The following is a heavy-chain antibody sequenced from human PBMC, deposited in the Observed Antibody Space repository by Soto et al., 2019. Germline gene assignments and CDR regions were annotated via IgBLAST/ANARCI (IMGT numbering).Heavy chain of an antibody. J-gene: IGHJ4*02. CDR1: GGSISNYY. D-gene: IGHD6-13*01. CDR3: ASDYSSSWYSY. CDR2: IYYSGST. V-gene: IGHV4-59*01. Sequence: QVQLQESGPGLVKPSETLSLTCTVSGGSISNYYWSWIRQPPGKGLEWIGYIYYSGSTNYNPSLKSRVAMSLDTSKNQISLKLSSVTAADTAVYYCASDYSSSWYSYWGQGTLVTVSS.